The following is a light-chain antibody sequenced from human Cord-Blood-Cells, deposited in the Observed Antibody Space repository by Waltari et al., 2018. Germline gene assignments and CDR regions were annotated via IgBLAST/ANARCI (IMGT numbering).Light chain of an antibody. CDR1: QSVLYSSNNKNY. CDR3: QQYYSTPQT. J-gene: IGKJ1*01. CDR2: WAS. V-gene: IGKV4-1*01. Sequence: DIVMTQSPDSLAVSLGERATINCKSSQSVLYSSNNKNYSARYQQKPGQPPKLRIDWASTREAGVPDRFSGSGSGTDFTLTISSLQAEDVAVCYCQQYYSTPQTFGQGTKVEIK.